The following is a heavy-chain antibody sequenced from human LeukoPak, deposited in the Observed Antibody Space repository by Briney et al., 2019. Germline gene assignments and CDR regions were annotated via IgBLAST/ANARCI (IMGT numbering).Heavy chain of an antibody. Sequence: ASVKVSCKASGYTFTTNYMHWVRQAPGQGLEWMGWMNPNSGDAKYAQKFQGRVTMTRDTSITTAYMELSRLRSDDTAVYYCATDQYTSSSGRFDPWGQGSPVTVSS. J-gene: IGHJ5*02. V-gene: IGHV1-2*02. CDR2: MNPNSGDA. D-gene: IGHD6-6*01. CDR1: GYTFTTNY. CDR3: ATDQYTSSSGRFDP.